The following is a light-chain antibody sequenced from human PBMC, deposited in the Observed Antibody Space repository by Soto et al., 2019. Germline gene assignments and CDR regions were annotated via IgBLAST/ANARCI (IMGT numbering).Light chain of an antibody. CDR3: QQRSNWPSGFT. CDR2: DAS. V-gene: IGKV3-11*01. J-gene: IGKJ3*01. Sequence: EIVLTQSPATLSLSPGERATLSCRASQSVSSYLAWYQQNPGQAPRLLIYDASNRATGIPARFSGSGSGTDFTLTISSLEPEDFAVYYCQQRSNWPSGFTFGPGTKVDIK. CDR1: QSVSSY.